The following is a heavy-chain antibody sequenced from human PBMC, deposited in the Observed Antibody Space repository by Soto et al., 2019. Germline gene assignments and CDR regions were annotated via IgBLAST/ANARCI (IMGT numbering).Heavy chain of an antibody. CDR3: ARSEDVWPDFDY. CDR1: GGTFSSYA. J-gene: IGHJ4*02. D-gene: IGHD2-8*01. Sequence: SVKVSCKASGGTFSSYAISWVRQAPGQGLEWMGGIIPIFGTANYAQKFQGRVTITADESTSTAYMELSSLRSEDTAVYYCARSEDVWPDFDYWGQGTLVTVSS. CDR2: IIPIFGTA. V-gene: IGHV1-69*13.